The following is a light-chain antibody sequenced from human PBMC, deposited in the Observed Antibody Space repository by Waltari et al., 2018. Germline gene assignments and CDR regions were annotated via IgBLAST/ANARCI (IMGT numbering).Light chain of an antibody. CDR3: QQRRTWPSIT. V-gene: IGKV3-11*01. CDR1: QSVCGN. J-gene: IGKJ5*01. CDR2: DAS. Sequence: EIVLTQSPATLSLSLGQRGTLSCRASQSVCGNLAWYQQKPGQAPRLLIYDASNRATGIPARFSGSGSETDFTLTISSLEPEDFAVYYGQQRRTWPSITFGQGTRLEI.